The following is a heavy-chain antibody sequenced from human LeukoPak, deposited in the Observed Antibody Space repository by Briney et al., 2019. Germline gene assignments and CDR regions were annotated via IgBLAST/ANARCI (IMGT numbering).Heavy chain of an antibody. V-gene: IGHV1-69*13. J-gene: IGHJ4*02. Sequence: SVKVSCKASGGTFSSYAISWVRQAPGQGLEWMGGIIPIFGTANYAQKFQGRVTITADESTSTAYMELSSLRSEDTAVYYCVRDGVRLQFPSRFDYWGQGTLVTVSS. CDR3: VRDGVRLQFPSRFDY. CDR1: GGTFSSYA. D-gene: IGHD5-24*01. CDR2: IIPIFGTA.